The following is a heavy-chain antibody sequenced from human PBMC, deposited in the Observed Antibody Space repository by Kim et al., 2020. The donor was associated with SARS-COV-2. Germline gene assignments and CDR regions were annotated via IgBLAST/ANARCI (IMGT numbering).Heavy chain of an antibody. V-gene: IGHV6-1*01. Sequence: RSRWYNDYAVSVKSRITINPDTSTNQFSLQLNSVTPEDTAVYYCSRDDDYWGQGTLVTVSS. J-gene: IGHJ4*02. CDR3: SRDDDY. CDR2: RSRWYN.